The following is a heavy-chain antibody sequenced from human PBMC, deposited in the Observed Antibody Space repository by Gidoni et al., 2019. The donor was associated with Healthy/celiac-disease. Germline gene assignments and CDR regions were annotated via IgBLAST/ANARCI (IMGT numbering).Heavy chain of an antibody. CDR2: INAGNGNT. Sequence: QVQLVQSGAEVKKPGASVKVSCKASGYTFTSYAMHWVRQAPGQRLEWIGWINAGNGNTKYSQKVQGKVTINRDTSASTAYMELSSLRSKETAVYYCARPSMTTVEYYYYYGMDVWGQGTTVTVSS. CDR3: ARPSMTTVEYYYYYGMDV. D-gene: IGHD4-17*01. CDR1: GYTFTSYA. V-gene: IGHV1-3*01. J-gene: IGHJ6*02.